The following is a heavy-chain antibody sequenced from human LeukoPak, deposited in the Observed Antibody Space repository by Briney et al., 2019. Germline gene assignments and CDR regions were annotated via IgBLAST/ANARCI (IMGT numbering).Heavy chain of an antibody. CDR3: SGCSSTSCSSLYMDV. CDR2: IKSETDGGTT. J-gene: IGHJ6*03. CDR1: GFTFSNAW. V-gene: IGHV3-15*01. D-gene: IGHD2-2*01. Sequence: GGSLRLSCGASGFTFSNAWMSWVRQAPGKGLEWVGRIKSETDGGTTDYAAPVKGKCTISRDDSKSTLYLQMNSLKTEDTAVYYCSGCSSTSCSSLYMDVWGKGTTVTVSS.